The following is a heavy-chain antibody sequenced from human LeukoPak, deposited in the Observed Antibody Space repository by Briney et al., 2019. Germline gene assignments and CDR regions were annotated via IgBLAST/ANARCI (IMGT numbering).Heavy chain of an antibody. V-gene: IGHV3-23*01. Sequence: GGSLRLSCAASGFTFSSYAMSWVRQAPGKGLEWVSAISGSGGSTYYADSVKGRFTISRDNSKNTLYLQMNSLRAEDTAVYYCAKDSQYWSYCSSTSCYGWFDPWGQGTLVTVSS. D-gene: IGHD2-2*01. J-gene: IGHJ5*02. CDR3: AKDSQYWSYCSSTSCYGWFDP. CDR1: GFTFSSYA. CDR2: ISGSGGST.